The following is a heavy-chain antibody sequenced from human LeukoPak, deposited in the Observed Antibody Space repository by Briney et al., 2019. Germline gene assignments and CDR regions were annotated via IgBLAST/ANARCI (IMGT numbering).Heavy chain of an antibody. Sequence: GGSLRLSCAASGFTFSSYWMSWVRQAPGKGLEWVANIKQDGSEKYYVDSVKGRFTISRDNAKNSLYLQMNSLRAEDTAVYYCATLRRGGYRYYFDYWGQGTLVTVSS. J-gene: IGHJ4*02. CDR1: GFTFSSYW. V-gene: IGHV3-7*01. CDR2: IKQDGSEK. D-gene: IGHD5-24*01. CDR3: ATLRRGGYRYYFDY.